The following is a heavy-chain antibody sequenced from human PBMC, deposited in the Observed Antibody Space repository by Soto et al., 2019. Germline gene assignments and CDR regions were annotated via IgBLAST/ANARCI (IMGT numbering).Heavy chain of an antibody. V-gene: IGHV3-66*01. CDR2: IYTGGGT. CDR1: GFTVSFNF. J-gene: IGHJ3*02. CDR3: ARGYSSGWPHDAFDI. Sequence: PGGSLRLSCAAAGFTVSFNFMSWVRQAQGKGLEWVSVIYTGGGTKYADSVKGRFIISRDNSKNTLYLQMNSLRAEDTAVYYCARGYSSGWPHDAFDIWGQGTMVTVSS. D-gene: IGHD6-19*01.